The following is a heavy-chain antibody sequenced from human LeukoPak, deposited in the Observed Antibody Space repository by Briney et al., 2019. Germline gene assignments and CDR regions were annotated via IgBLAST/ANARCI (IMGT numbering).Heavy chain of an antibody. CDR3: ARGKSYGDYSYYFDY. CDR2: VYYSGTT. D-gene: IGHD4-17*01. J-gene: IGHJ4*02. V-gene: IGHV4-39*07. CDR1: GDSISLSFYY. Sequence: SETLSLTCSVSGDSISLSFYYWGWIRQPPGKALEWIGSVYYSGTTSYNPSLKSRVTISVDMSKNQFSLKLSSVTAADTAVYYCARGKSYGDYSYYFDYWGQGTLVTVSS.